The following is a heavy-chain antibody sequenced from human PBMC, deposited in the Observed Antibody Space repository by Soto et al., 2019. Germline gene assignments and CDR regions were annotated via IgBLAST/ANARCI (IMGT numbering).Heavy chain of an antibody. CDR3: ARESGSYDPLDY. V-gene: IGHV4-59*01. CDR2: IYYSGST. D-gene: IGHD1-26*01. J-gene: IGHJ4*02. CDR1: GASISSYY. Sequence: SETLSLTCTVSGASISSYYWSWIRQPPRKGLEWVGDIYYSGSTNYNPSLKSRVTISVDTSKNQFSLKVSSVTAADTAVYYCARESGSYDPLDYWGQGTLVTVSS.